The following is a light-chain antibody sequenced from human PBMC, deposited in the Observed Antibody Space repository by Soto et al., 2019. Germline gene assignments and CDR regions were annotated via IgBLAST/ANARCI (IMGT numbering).Light chain of an antibody. J-gene: IGLJ1*01. CDR3: CSYAGTFTYV. V-gene: IGLV2-11*01. CDR2: AVT. Sequence: QSVLTQPRSVSGPPGQSVTISCTGTSSDVGGYNYVSWFQQHPGKAPKLMIYAVTERPSGVPDRFSGSKSGNTASLTISGLQAEDAADYYCCSYAGTFTYVFGTGTKVTVL. CDR1: SSDVGGYNY.